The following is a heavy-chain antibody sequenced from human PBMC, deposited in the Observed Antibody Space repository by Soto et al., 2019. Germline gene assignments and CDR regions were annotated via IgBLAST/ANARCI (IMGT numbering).Heavy chain of an antibody. V-gene: IGHV4-30-4*01. Sequence: PSETLSLTCTVSGGSISSGDYYWSWIRQPPGKGLEWIGYIYYSGSTYYNPSLKSRVTISVDTSKNQFSLKLSSVTAADTAVYYCARGGYYGSGSPAVFDIWGPGTMLTVSS. CDR3: ARGGYYGSGSPAVFDI. CDR2: IYYSGST. CDR1: GGSISSGDYY. D-gene: IGHD3-10*01. J-gene: IGHJ3*02.